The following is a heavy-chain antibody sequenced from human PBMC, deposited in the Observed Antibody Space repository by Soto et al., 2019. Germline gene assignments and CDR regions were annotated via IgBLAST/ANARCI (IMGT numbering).Heavy chain of an antibody. CDR3: AGGEGLWFGELRQNWFDS. J-gene: IGHJ5*01. CDR2: IYYSGST. Sequence: PSETLSLTCTVSGGSISSYYWSWIRQPPGKGLEWIGYIYYSGSTNYNPSLKSRVTISVDTAKNQFSLKLSSVTAADTAVYYCAGGEGLWFGELRQNWFDSWGQLTRVAVSS. D-gene: IGHD3-10*01. CDR1: GGSISSYY. V-gene: IGHV4-59*01.